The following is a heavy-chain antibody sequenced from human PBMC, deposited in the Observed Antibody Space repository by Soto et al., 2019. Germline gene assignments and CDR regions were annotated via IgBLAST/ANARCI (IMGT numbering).Heavy chain of an antibody. V-gene: IGHV3-23*01. J-gene: IGHJ4*02. CDR1: GFTFSSYA. CDR3: AKSPQITMVRGVINSFDY. D-gene: IGHD3-10*01. Sequence: EVQLLESGGGLVQPGGSLRLSCAASGFTFSSYAMSWVRQAPGKGLEWVSAISGSGGSTYYADSVKGRFTISRDNYKNQQYLQMNSLRAEDTAVYYCAKSPQITMVRGVINSFDYWGQGNLVTVSS. CDR2: ISGSGGST.